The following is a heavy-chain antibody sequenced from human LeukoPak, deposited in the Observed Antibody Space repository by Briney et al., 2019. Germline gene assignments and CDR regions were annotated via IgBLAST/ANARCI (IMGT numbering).Heavy chain of an antibody. Sequence: PGGSLRLSCAASGFTVSSNYMSWVRQAPGKGLEWVSVIYSGGSTYYADSVKGRFTISRDNSKNTLYLQMNSLRAEDTAVYYCARKYGDYVPGYWGQGTLVTVSS. D-gene: IGHD4-17*01. CDR3: ARKYGDYVPGY. CDR1: GFTVSSNY. J-gene: IGHJ4*02. V-gene: IGHV3-66*01. CDR2: IYSGGST.